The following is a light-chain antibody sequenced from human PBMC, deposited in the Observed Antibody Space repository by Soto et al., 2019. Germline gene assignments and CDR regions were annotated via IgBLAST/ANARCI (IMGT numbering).Light chain of an antibody. V-gene: IGKV3-20*01. CDR1: QSVSSSY. CDR2: GAS. Sequence: EIVLTHSPGTLSLSPVEISTLSCRASQSVSSSYLAWYQQKPGQAPRLLIYGASSRATGIPDRFSGSGSGTDFTLTISRLEPEDFAVYYCQQYGSSPWTFGQGTKVDIK. CDR3: QQYGSSPWT. J-gene: IGKJ1*01.